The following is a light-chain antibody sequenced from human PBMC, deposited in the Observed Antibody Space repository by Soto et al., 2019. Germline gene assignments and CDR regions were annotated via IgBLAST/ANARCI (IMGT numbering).Light chain of an antibody. CDR3: HQYKSYTPYT. CDR2: DAS. V-gene: IGKV1-5*01. Sequence: DIQMTQSPSALSASLGDRVTITCRASHSFDTWLAWYQQRPGKAPNLLIYDASSLASGVPSRFSGGGSGTEFTLTISNLQPDDFGTYYCHQYKSYTPYTIGQGTKVEIK. CDR1: HSFDTW. J-gene: IGKJ2*01.